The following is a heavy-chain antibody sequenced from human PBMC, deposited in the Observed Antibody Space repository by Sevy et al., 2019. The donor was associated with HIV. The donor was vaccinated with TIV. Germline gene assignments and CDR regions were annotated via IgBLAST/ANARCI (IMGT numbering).Heavy chain of an antibody. Sequence: ASVKVSCMVSGYTLTELSMHWVRQAPGKGLEWMGGFDPEDGETIYAQKFQGRVTMTEDTSTDTAYMELSSLRSEDTAVYYCATDTPDYSNYGYYYYGMDVWGQGTTVTVSS. J-gene: IGHJ6*02. CDR2: FDPEDGET. CDR3: ATDTPDYSNYGYYYYGMDV. V-gene: IGHV1-24*01. D-gene: IGHD4-4*01. CDR1: GYTLTELS.